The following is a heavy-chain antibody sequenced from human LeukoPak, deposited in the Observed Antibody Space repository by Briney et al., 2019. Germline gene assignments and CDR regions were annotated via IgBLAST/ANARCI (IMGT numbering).Heavy chain of an antibody. V-gene: IGHV4-39*01. Sequence: ASETLSLTCTVSGGSISSSIYYWGWIRQPPGKGLEWIGSFYYSGNTYYNPSLKSRVTISVDTSKNQFSLMLSSVTAADTAVYYCASGKGFYYDSSGYYWLYYMDVWGKGTTVTVSS. D-gene: IGHD3-22*01. CDR2: FYYSGNT. CDR3: ASGKGFYYDSSGYYWLYYMDV. CDR1: GGSISSSIYY. J-gene: IGHJ6*03.